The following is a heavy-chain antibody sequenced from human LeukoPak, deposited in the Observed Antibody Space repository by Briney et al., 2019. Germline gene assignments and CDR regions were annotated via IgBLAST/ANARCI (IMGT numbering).Heavy chain of an antibody. V-gene: IGHV1-46*01. CDR3: ARGGDYYGSGSPLIDY. D-gene: IGHD3-10*01. CDR2: INPSGGST. CDR1: GYTFTSYY. J-gene: IGHJ4*02. Sequence: ASVKVSCKAFGYTFTSYYMHWVRQAPGQGLEWMGIINPSGGSTSYAQKFQGRVTMTRDMSTSTVYMELSSLRSEDTAVYYCARGGDYYGSGSPLIDYWGQGTLVTVSS.